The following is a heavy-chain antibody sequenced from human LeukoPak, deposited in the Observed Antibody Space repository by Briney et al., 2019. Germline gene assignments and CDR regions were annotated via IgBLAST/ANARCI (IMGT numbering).Heavy chain of an antibody. V-gene: IGHV1-69*04. D-gene: IGHD6-19*01. J-gene: IGHJ5*02. CDR3: ARSYSSGWSHNWFDP. CDR1: GGTFSSYA. CDR2: IIPILGIA. Sequence: GASVKVSCKASGGTFSSYAISWVRQAPGQGLERMGRIIPILGIANYAQKFQGRVTITADKSTSTAYMELSSLRSEDTAVYYCARSYSSGWSHNWFDPWGQGTLVTVSS.